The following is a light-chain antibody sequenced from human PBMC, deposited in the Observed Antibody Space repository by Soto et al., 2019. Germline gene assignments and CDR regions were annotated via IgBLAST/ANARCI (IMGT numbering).Light chain of an antibody. V-gene: IGLV3-1*01. J-gene: IGLJ2*01. Sequence: SYELTQPPSVSVAPGQTARITCSGDKLGDKYACWYQQQPGQSPVLVIYQESRRPSGIPERFSGSNSGNTANLTISGTQAMDEADYYCQAWDSSTVVFGGGTKVTVL. CDR2: QES. CDR3: QAWDSSTVV. CDR1: KLGDKY.